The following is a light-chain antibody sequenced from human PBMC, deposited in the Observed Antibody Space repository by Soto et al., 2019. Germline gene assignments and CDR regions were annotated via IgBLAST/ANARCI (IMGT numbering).Light chain of an antibody. CDR1: DSNIGRNS. V-gene: IGLV1-44*01. J-gene: IGLJ3*02. CDR2: LNN. CDR3: AGWDDSLNGPV. Sequence: QSVLTQPPSASGTPGQRVTISCSGSDSNIGRNSVNWYQHLPGTAPKLLIYLNNQRPSGVPDRFSGSRSATSASLAISGLQSEDEGDYYCAGWDDSLNGPVFGGGTKLTVL.